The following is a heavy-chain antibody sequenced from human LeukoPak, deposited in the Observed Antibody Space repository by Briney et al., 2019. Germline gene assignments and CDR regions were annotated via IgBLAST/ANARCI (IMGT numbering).Heavy chain of an antibody. Sequence: ASVKLSCKVSGYSFSDYYIHWVPQAPGKGLEWVGLVDPEDGVTIYAEKFQGRVTMIADTSTDTAYMELSSLKSEATAVYYCAKGNGDYGNWFDPWGQGTPVTVSS. CDR2: VDPEDGVT. D-gene: IGHD4-17*01. CDR3: AKGNGDYGNWFDP. J-gene: IGHJ5*02. V-gene: IGHV1-69-2*01. CDR1: GYSFSDYY.